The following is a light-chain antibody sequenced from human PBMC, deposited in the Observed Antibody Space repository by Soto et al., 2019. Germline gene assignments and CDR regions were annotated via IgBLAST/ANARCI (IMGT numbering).Light chain of an antibody. CDR3: QQRSISLT. CDR2: GAS. V-gene: IGKV3D-20*02. Sequence: EVVLTQSPGTRSLSPGERATLSCRSSQSLRRNYIAWYQQRPGRAPRLLIYGASSRATGIPDRFSGSGSGTEFTLTMGSLQSEDFAVDYCQQRSISLTFCGGTKVDIK. CDR1: QSLRRNY. J-gene: IGKJ4*01.